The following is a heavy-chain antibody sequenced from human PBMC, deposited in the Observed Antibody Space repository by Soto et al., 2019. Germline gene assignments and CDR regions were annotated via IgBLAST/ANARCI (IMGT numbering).Heavy chain of an antibody. V-gene: IGHV3-23*01. Sequence: EVQLLDSGGGLVQPGGSLRLSCAASGFPFSTYAMSWVRQAPGKGLEWVSSISGSGGSTYSADSVRGRFTVSRDSSKSMMGVQMNDLRVEDTALYFCAKAVGTTAKCLFDFWGRGTLVIVSS. CDR1: GFPFSTYA. J-gene: IGHJ4*02. CDR3: AKAVGTTAKCLFDF. D-gene: IGHD5-18*01. CDR2: ISGSGGST.